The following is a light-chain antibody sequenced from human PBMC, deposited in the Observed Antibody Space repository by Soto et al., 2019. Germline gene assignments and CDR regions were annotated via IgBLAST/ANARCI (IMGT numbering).Light chain of an antibody. CDR1: YSNIGNNY. CDR3: GAWDSSLSAWV. Sequence: QSVLTQPPSVSAAPGQRVTISCSGSYSNIGNNYVSWYVQLPGTAPKLLIYDNNKRPSGIPDRFSGSKSGTSATLGITGLQTGDEADYYCGAWDSSLSAWVFGGGTKVTVL. CDR2: DNN. J-gene: IGLJ3*02. V-gene: IGLV1-51*01.